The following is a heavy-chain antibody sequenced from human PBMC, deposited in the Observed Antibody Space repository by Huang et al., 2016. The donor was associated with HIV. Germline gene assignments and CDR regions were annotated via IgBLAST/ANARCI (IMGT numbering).Heavy chain of an antibody. CDR2: ISAYNGNT. V-gene: IGHV1-18*04. J-gene: IGHJ4*02. CDR3: ARGADITVVRGVSDY. CDR1: GYTLTNYR. D-gene: IGHD3-10*01. Sequence: QVQLVQSGAEVKKPGASVKVSCKASGYTLTNYRISWVRQAPGQGLEWMGWISAYNGNTNYAQKVQDRVTMTADTTTSTAYMELRSLRSDDTAGYYCARGADITVVRGVSDYWGQGTLVTVSS.